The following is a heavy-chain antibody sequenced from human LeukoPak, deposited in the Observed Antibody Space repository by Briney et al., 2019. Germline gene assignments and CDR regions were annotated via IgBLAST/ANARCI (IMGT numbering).Heavy chain of an antibody. CDR2: INPSGGST. D-gene: IGHD1-26*01. V-gene: IGHV1-46*01. CDR1: GYTFTSYS. J-gene: IGHJ4*02. Sequence: GASVRVSCKASGYTFTSYSMHWVRQAPGQGLEWMGVINPSGGSTRYAQKFQGRVTMTRKKSTSTVYMELSSLRSEDTAVYYCARDDSGSYYPFDYWGQGTLVTVSS. CDR3: ARDDSGSYYPFDY.